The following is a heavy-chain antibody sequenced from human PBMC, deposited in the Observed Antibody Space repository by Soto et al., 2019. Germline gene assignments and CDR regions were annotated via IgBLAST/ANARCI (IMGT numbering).Heavy chain of an antibody. D-gene: IGHD6-19*01. J-gene: IGHJ4*02. Sequence: EVQLLESGGGLVQPGGSLRLSCAASGFTFSSYAMSWVRQAPGKGLEWVSAISGSGGSTYYADSVKGRFTISRDNSKNTLYLQMNSLRGEDTAVYYCAKAAMWQVASGSGYFDYWGQGTLVTVPS. CDR1: GFTFSSYA. CDR2: ISGSGGST. CDR3: AKAAMWQVASGSGYFDY. V-gene: IGHV3-23*01.